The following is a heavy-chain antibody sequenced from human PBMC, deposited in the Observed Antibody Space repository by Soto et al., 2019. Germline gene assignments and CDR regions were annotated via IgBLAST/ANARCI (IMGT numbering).Heavy chain of an antibody. Sequence: ASVKVSCTSSGSTFTRYDINWVRQATGQLLEWMGWMNPNSGNTGYAQKFQGRVTMTRNTSISTAYMELSSLRSEDTAVYYCARGQVVYYDSSGYPWYYGMDGWGQGTTVTVS. CDR1: GSTFTRYD. D-gene: IGHD3-22*01. V-gene: IGHV1-8*01. CDR2: MNPNSGNT. CDR3: ARGQVVYYDSSGYPWYYGMDG. J-gene: IGHJ6*02.